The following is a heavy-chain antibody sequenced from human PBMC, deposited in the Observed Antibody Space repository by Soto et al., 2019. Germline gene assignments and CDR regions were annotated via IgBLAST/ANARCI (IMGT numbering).Heavy chain of an antibody. J-gene: IGHJ4*02. D-gene: IGHD3-10*01. CDR2: IYHSGST. Sequence: QLQLQESGSGLVKPSQTLSLTCAVSGGSISSGGYSWSWIRQPPGKGLEWIGYIYHSGSTYYNPSLKSRVTISVDRSKNQFSLKLSSVTAADTAVYYCARSPFEVRGVIYFDYWGQGTLVTVSS. CDR3: ARSPFEVRGVIYFDY. CDR1: GGSISSGGYS. V-gene: IGHV4-30-2*01.